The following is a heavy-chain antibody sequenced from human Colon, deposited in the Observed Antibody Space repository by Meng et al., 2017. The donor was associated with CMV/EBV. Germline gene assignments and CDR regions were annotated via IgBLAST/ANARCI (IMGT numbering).Heavy chain of an antibody. Sequence: KPPGSNIPAYWVGWVAQVPGEGLEWMEIVYPSGADTNSSASFQGQVTISADQSTTTAYLQWSRLKASDSAMYFCARQGIVGTPYYFDYWGQGTLVTVSS. J-gene: IGHJ4*02. CDR3: ARQGIVGTPYYFDY. D-gene: IGHD1-26*01. CDR1: GSNIPAYW. V-gene: IGHV5-51*01. CDR2: VYPSGADT.